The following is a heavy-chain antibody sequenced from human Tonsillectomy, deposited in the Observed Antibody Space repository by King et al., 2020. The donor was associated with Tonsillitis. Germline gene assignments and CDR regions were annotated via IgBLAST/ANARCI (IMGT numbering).Heavy chain of an antibody. V-gene: IGHV3-9*01. D-gene: IGHD3-22*01. CDR1: GFTFDDYA. Sequence: VQLVESGGGLVQPGRSLRLSCAASGFTFDDYAMHWVRQAPGKGLEWVSGISWNSGSIGYADSVKGRFTISRDNAKNSLYLQMNSLRAEDTALYYCAKDIIPGDSSGYQPYDAFDIWGQGTMVTVSS. CDR3: AKDIIPGDSSGYQPYDAFDI. J-gene: IGHJ3*02. CDR2: ISWNSGSI.